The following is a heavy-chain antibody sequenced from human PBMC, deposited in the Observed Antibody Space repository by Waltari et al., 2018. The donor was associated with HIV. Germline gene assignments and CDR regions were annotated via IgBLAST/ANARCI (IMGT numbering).Heavy chain of an antibody. V-gene: IGHV3-74*01. D-gene: IGHD6-13*01. CDR1: GFTPSNYW. CDR3: ARDLYSRNGDGY. J-gene: IGHJ4*02. Sequence: EVQLVESGGGLVQPGGSLRISCAASGFTPSNYWMHWVRQAPGKGLVWVFRNKIEGSSPDYAGSVKGRFTVSRDNAKNTLYLQMNSLIAEYTAVYYCARDLYSRNGDGYWGQGTLVTVSS. CDR2: NKIEGSSP.